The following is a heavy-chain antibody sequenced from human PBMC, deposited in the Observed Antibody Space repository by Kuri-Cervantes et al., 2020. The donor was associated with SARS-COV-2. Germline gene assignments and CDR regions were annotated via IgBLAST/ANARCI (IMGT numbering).Heavy chain of an antibody. Sequence: GGSLRLSCAASGFTFSSYSMNWVRQAPGKGLEWVSSISSSSSYIYYADSVKGRFTISRDNAKNSLYLQMNSLRAEDTAVYYCVRVGSTMVRGVIMRGADAFDIWGQGTMVTVSS. J-gene: IGHJ3*02. D-gene: IGHD3-10*01. CDR2: ISSSSSYI. CDR1: GFTFSSYS. CDR3: VRVGSTMVRGVIMRGADAFDI. V-gene: IGHV3-21*01.